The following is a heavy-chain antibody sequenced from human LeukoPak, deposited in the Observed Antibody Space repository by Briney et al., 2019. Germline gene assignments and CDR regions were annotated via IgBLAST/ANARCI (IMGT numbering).Heavy chain of an antibody. V-gene: IGHV4-39*07. CDR2: IYYSGST. D-gene: IGHD6-13*01. J-gene: IGHJ4*02. Sequence: SETLSLTCTVSGGSISSSSYYWGWIRQPPGKGLEWIGSIYYSGSTYYNPSLKSRVTISVDTSKNQFSLKLSSVTAADTAVYYCARTEPAGTTTIDYWGQGTLVTVSS. CDR3: ARTEPAGTTTIDY. CDR1: GGSISSSSYY.